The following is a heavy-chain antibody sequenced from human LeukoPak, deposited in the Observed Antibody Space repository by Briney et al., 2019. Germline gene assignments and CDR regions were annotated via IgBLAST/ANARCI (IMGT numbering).Heavy chain of an antibody. CDR3: ARHQGTYYDILTGYYSAPFDY. J-gene: IGHJ4*02. CDR1: GGSISSSSYY. Sequence: SETLSLTCTVSGGSISSSSYYWGWIRQPPGKGLEWIGSIYYSGSTYYNPSLKSRVTISVDTSKNQFSLKLSSVTAADTAVYHCARHQGTYYDILTGYYSAPFDYWGQGTLVTVSS. CDR2: IYYSGST. D-gene: IGHD3-9*01. V-gene: IGHV4-39*01.